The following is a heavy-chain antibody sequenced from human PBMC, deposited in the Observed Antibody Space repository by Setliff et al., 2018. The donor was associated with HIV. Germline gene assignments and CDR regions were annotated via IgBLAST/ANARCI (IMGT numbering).Heavy chain of an antibody. V-gene: IGHV3-30*02. J-gene: IGHJ4*02. CDR1: GFALSSYG. CDR3: AKTPLY. CDR2: MRSDGSNK. Sequence: GGSLRLSCTASGFALSSYGMHWVRQPPGKGLEWVAFMRSDGSNKDYAASVKGRFTISRDNSKNTLFLQMNSLRAEDTAVYYCAKTPLYWGQGTLVTVSS.